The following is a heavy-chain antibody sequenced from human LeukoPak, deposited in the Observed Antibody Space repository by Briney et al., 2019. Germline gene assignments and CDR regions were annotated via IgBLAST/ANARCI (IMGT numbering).Heavy chain of an antibody. D-gene: IGHD6-19*01. CDR2: IAPVLEIT. CDR1: GGTFSNSA. CDR3: ARDSGIAVASSSGFLSY. J-gene: IGHJ4*02. Sequence: SVKVSCKASGGTFSNSAISWVRQAPGQGLEWMGRIAPVLEITNYAQKFQGRLTFTADISTSTAYMELSSLRSEDTAVYYCARDSGIAVASSSGFLSYWGQGTLVTVSS. V-gene: IGHV1-69*04.